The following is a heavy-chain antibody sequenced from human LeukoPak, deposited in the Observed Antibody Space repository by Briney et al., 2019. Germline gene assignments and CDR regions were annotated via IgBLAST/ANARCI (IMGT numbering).Heavy chain of an antibody. J-gene: IGHJ1*01. Sequence: ASVKVSCKASGYTFSTYGINWVRQAPGQGLEWMGWISGYNGNTNYGQKFQGRVTMTTDTSTTTAYMELRSLRSDDTAVYYCARGYDSSGYLGYFQHWGQGTLVTVSS. D-gene: IGHD3-22*01. V-gene: IGHV1-18*01. CDR3: ARGYDSSGYLGYFQH. CDR2: ISGYNGNT. CDR1: GYTFSTYG.